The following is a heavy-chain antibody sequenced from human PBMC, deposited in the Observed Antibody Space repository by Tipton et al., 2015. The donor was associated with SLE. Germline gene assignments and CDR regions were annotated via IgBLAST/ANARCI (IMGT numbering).Heavy chain of an antibody. Sequence: SLRLSCAASGFSFSSYAMSWVRQAPGKGLEWVSAVSGSGGSTYYADSVKGRFTISRDNSKNTLYLQMNSLRAEDTAVYYCAKVPTMVRGVIINYYYGMDVWGQGTTVTVSS. CDR2: VSGSGGST. V-gene: IGHV3-23*01. CDR3: AKVPTMVRGVIINYYYGMDV. J-gene: IGHJ6*02. CDR1: GFSFSSYA. D-gene: IGHD3-10*01.